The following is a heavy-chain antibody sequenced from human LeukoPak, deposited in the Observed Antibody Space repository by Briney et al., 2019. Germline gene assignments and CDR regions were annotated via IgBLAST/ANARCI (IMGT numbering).Heavy chain of an antibody. J-gene: IGHJ5*02. CDR2: FDPEDGET. V-gene: IGHV1-24*01. CDR1: GFTFTSSA. CDR3: ATDPWILELDP. Sequence: GASVKVSCKASGFTFTSSAMHWVRQAPGKGLEWMGGFDPEDGETIYAQKFQGRVTMTEDTSTDTAYMELSSLRSEDTAVYYCATDPWILELDPWGQGTLVTVSS. D-gene: IGHD3-3*01.